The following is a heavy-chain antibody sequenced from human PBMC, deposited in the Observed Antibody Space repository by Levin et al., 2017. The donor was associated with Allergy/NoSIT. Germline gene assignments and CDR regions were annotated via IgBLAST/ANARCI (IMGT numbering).Heavy chain of an antibody. CDR3: ARVLYDFWSGYSKGGFDY. CDR2: INPNSGGT. Sequence: ASVKVSCKASGYTFTGYYMHWVRQAPGQGLEWMGRINPNSGGTNYAQKFQGRVTMTRDTSISTAYMELSRLRSDDTAVYYCARVLYDFWSGYSKGGFDYWGQGTLVTVSS. V-gene: IGHV1-2*06. D-gene: IGHD3-3*01. CDR1: GYTFTGYY. J-gene: IGHJ4*02.